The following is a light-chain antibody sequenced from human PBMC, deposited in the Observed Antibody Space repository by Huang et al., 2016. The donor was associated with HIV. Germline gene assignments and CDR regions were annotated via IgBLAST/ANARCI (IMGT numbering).Light chain of an antibody. CDR3: QQYYSIPG. Sequence: DIVMTQSPDSLAVSLGERATITCVSSQSVLSPSNNRNHLAWYQQKPRHPPKLLIYCASTRESGVPDRFRGSGSATDFTLTIDNLQAEDVALYFCQQYYSIPGFGQGTYVEV. CDR1: QSVLSPSNNRNH. V-gene: IGKV4-1*01. CDR2: CAS. J-gene: IGKJ1*01.